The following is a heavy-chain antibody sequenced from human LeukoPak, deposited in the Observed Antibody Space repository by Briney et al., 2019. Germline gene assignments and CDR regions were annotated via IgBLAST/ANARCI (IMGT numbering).Heavy chain of an antibody. CDR3: ARRSAYYDSSGYYSLFDY. J-gene: IGHJ4*02. CDR2: MNPNSGNT. Sequence: ASVKVSCKASGYTFTGYYMHWVRQATGQGLEWMGWMNPNSGNTGYAQKFQGRVTMTRNTSISTAYMELSSLRSEDTAVYYCARRSAYYDSSGYYSLFDYWGQGTLVTVSS. CDR1: GYTFTGYY. D-gene: IGHD3-22*01. V-gene: IGHV1-8*02.